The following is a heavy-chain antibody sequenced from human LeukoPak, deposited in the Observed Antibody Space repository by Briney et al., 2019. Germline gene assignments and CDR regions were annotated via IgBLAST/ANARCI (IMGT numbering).Heavy chain of an antibody. CDR2: INPNSGVT. CDR1: GYTFIDYL. Sequence: ASLKVSCKASGYTFIDYLIHWMRQTPGQGLEWLGWINPNSGVTRYAQKFQDRVTMTRDTAAYMELSSLTSDDTAVYYCARAVSGTLGGAFDIWGKGTAATVSS. D-gene: IGHD1-7*01. J-gene: IGHJ3*02. CDR3: ARAVSGTLGGAFDI. V-gene: IGHV1-2*02.